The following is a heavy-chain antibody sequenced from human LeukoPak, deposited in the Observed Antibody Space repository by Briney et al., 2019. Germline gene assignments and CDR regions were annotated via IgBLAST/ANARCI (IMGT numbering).Heavy chain of an antibody. Sequence: PSETLSLTCTVSGGSITNYYWSWIRQPAGKGLEWIGRIFTSGTTNYNPSLKSRVAMSVDTSKNQFSLRLTSVTAADTAVYYCARDTNRHNLQSAAGGDYWGQGTLVTVSS. J-gene: IGHJ4*02. CDR2: IFTSGTT. V-gene: IGHV4-4*07. D-gene: IGHD6-13*01. CDR3: ARDTNRHNLQSAAGGDY. CDR1: GGSITNYY.